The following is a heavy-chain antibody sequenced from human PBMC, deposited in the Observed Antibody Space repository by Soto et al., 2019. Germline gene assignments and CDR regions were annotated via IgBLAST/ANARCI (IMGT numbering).Heavy chain of an antibody. V-gene: IGHV3-30*03. CDR3: TGEVASGY. D-gene: IGHD2-8*02. CDR1: GFTVSSYG. J-gene: IGHJ4*02. CDR2: ISRDGGTK. Sequence: GGSLRLSCAVSGFTVSSYGMHWVRQAPGKGLEWVAVISRDGGTKFYADSVKGRFAISRDNSRNTLFLEMNSLRGDDMAVYYCTGEVASGYWGQGTLVTVSS.